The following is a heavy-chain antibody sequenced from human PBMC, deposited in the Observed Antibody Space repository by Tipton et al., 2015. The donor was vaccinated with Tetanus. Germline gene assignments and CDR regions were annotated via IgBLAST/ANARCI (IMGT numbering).Heavy chain of an antibody. V-gene: IGHV3-11*01. J-gene: IGHJ4*02. D-gene: IGHD3-22*01. CDR3: ARDLRNYYDSSGYSDY. CDR1: GFTFSDYY. CDR2: MSSSGITK. Sequence: FLRLSCTASGFTFSDYYMSWIRQAPGKGLEWVSDMSSSGITKNYADSVRGRFTISRDNAKKSLYLQMNSLRAEDTAVYYCARDLRNYYDSSGYSDYWGQGTLVTVSS.